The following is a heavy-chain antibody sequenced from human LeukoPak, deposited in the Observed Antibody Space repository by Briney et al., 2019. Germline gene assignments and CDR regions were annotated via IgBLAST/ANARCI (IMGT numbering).Heavy chain of an antibody. Sequence: PGGSLRLSCAASGFTFSSYALSWVRQAPGKGLEWVSTISCSDDSTYYADSVKGRFTISRDNSKNTLYLQMTILRAEDTDVYYCARDHDILSAPGWDWGQGTLVTVSS. CDR1: GFTFSSYA. CDR2: ISCSDDST. CDR3: ARDHDILSAPGWD. J-gene: IGHJ4*02. D-gene: IGHD3-9*01. V-gene: IGHV3-23*01.